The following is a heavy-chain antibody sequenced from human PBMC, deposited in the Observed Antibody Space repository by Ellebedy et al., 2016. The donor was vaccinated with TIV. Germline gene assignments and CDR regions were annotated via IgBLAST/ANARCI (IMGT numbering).Heavy chain of an antibody. J-gene: IGHJ4*02. CDR2: INHSGST. V-gene: IGHV4-34*01. CDR1: GGSFSGYY. D-gene: IGHD6-19*01. CDR3: AWRGKNSGWYY. Sequence: MPSETLSLTCAVYGGSFSGYYWSWIRQPPGKGLAWIGEINHSGSTNYHPSLKSRVTISVDTSKNQFSLKLSSVTAADTAVYYCAWRGKNSGWYYWGQGTLVTVSS.